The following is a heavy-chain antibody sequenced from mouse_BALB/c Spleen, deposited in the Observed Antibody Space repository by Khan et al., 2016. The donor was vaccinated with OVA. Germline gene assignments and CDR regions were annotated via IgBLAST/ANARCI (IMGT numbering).Heavy chain of an antibody. V-gene: IGHV3-2*02. CDR3: SGRRAY. J-gene: IGHJ3*01. CDR2: ITYSGRT. Sequence: EVQLQESGPGLVKPSQSLSLTCTVTGYSITSDYAWNWIRQFPGNRLEWMGYITYSGRTSYTPSLKSRISITRDTSKNQFFLQLNSVTIDDTATYYCSGRRAYWGQGTLVTVSA. CDR1: GYSITSDYA.